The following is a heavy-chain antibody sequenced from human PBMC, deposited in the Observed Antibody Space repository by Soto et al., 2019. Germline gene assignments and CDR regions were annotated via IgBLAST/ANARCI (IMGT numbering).Heavy chain of an antibody. CDR1: GGSISSSSYY. V-gene: IGHV4-39*01. CDR2: IYYSGST. J-gene: IGHJ4*02. CDR3: ARHRGYSYYLFDY. D-gene: IGHD5-18*01. Sequence: KSSETLSLTCTVSGGSISSSSYYWGWIRQPPGKGLEWIGSIYYSGSTYYNPSLKSRVTISVDTSKNQFSLKLSSVTAADTAVYYCARHRGYSYYLFDYWGQGTLVTVSS.